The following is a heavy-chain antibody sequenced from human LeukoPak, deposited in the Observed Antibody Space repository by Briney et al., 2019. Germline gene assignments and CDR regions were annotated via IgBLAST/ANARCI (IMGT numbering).Heavy chain of an antibody. CDR1: GFTFSSYG. D-gene: IGHD3-9*01. J-gene: IGHJ5*02. V-gene: IGHV3-30*18. Sequence: PGRSLRLSSAASGFTFSSYGMHWVRQAPGKGLEWVAVISYDGSNKYYADSVKSRFTISRDNSKNTLYLQMNSLRAEDTAVYYCAKDLEYYDILSGGFDPWGQGTLVTVSS. CDR2: ISYDGSNK. CDR3: AKDLEYYDILSGGFDP.